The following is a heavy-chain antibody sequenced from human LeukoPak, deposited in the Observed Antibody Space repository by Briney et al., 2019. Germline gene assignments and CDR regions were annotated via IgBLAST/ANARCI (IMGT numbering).Heavy chain of an antibody. Sequence: PGGSLRLSCAASGFTVSSNYMSWVRQAPGKGLEWVSVIYSGGSTYYADSVKGRFTISRDNSKNTLYLQMNSLRAEDTAVYYCARLSPVAGFDYWGQGTLVTVSS. CDR3: ARLSPVAGFDY. CDR1: GFTVSSNY. D-gene: IGHD6-19*01. V-gene: IGHV3-66*01. CDR2: IYSGGST. J-gene: IGHJ4*02.